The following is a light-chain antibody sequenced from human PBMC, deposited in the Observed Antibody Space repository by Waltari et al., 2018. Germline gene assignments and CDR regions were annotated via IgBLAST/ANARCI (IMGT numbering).Light chain of an antibody. Sequence: DVAMTQYQLSLPVTLGQPASISCRSSQGLVHSDGNTYLNWFQQRPGQSPRRLIYKVSNRDSGVPDRFSGSGSGTDFTLKISRVEAEDVGVYFCMQGTYWPRTFGQGTKVEIK. V-gene: IGKV2-30*02. CDR3: MQGTYWPRT. J-gene: IGKJ1*01. CDR1: QGLVHSDGNTY. CDR2: KVS.